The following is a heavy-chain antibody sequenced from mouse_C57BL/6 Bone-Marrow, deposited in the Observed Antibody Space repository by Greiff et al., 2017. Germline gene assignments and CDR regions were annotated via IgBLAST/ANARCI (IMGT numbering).Heavy chain of an antibody. CDR3: ARPTPYAMDY. CDR2: IYPRSGNT. J-gene: IGHJ4*01. CDR1: GYTFTSYG. V-gene: IGHV1-81*01. Sequence: LVESGAELARPGASVKLSCKASGYTFTSYGISWVKQRTGQGLEWIGEIYPRSGNTYYNEKFKGKATLTADKSSSTAYMELRSLTSEDSAVYFCARPTPYAMDYWGQGTSVTVSS.